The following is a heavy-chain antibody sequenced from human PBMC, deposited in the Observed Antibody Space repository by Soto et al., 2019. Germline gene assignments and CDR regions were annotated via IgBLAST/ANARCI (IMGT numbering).Heavy chain of an antibody. J-gene: IGHJ4*02. V-gene: IGHV1-69*01. Sequence: QVQLVQSGAEVKKPGSSVKVSCKASGGTFSSYAISWVRQAPGQGLEWMGGIIPIFGTAKYAQKFQGRVTITADESTSTAYMELSSLRSEDTAVYYCARDGGYYGGNSGDFDYWGQGTLVTVSS. D-gene: IGHD4-17*01. CDR1: GGTFSSYA. CDR3: ARDGGYYGGNSGDFDY. CDR2: IIPIFGTA.